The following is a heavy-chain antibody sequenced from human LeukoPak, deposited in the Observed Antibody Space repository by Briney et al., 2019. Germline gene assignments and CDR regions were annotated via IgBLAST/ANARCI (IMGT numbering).Heavy chain of an antibody. V-gene: IGHV3-15*01. CDR2: IKSKTDGGTT. Sequence: GGSLRLSCAASGFTFSNAWMSWVRQAPGKGLEWVGRIKSKTDGGTTDYAAPVKGRFTISRDDSKNTLYLQMNSLRAEDTAVYYCAKDPLRYDILTGYLDWGQGTLVTVSS. J-gene: IGHJ4*02. D-gene: IGHD3-9*01. CDR3: AKDPLRYDILTGYLD. CDR1: GFTFSNAW.